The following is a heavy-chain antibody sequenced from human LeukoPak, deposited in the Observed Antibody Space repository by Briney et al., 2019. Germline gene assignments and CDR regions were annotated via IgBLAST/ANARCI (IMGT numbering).Heavy chain of an antibody. V-gene: IGHV3-23*01. CDR1: GFTFSSYG. CDR2: ISGGGGST. D-gene: IGHD6-19*01. Sequence: PGGTLRLSCAASGFTFSSYGMSWVRQAPGKGLEWVSTISGGGGSTYYADSVKGRFTISRDNAKNSLYLQMNSLRAEDTAVYYCARDVAGDDDYWGQGTLVTVSS. J-gene: IGHJ4*02. CDR3: ARDVAGDDDY.